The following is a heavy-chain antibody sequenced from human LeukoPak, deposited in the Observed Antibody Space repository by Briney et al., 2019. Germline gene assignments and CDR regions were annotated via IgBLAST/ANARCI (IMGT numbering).Heavy chain of an antibody. D-gene: IGHD4-23*01. V-gene: IGHV4-34*01. CDR3: ARARSVGNNFDY. J-gene: IGHJ4*02. CDR1: GGSFRGYY. CDR2: INHSGST. Sequence: SETLSLTCAVYGGSFRGYYWSWIRQPPGKGLEWIGEINHSGSTNYNPSLKSRVTISVDTSKNQFSLKLSSVTAADTAVYYCARARSVGNNFDYWGQGTLVTVSS.